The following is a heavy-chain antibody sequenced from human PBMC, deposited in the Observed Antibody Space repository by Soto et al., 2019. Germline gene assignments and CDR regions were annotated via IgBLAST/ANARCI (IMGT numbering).Heavy chain of an antibody. CDR2: IYYSGST. Sequence: QLQLQESGPGLVKPSETLSLTCTVSGGSISSSSYYWGWIRQPPGKGLEWIGSIYYSGSTYYNPSLKSRVTISVDTSKNQFSLKLSSVTAADTAVYYCARHITIFGVVIIPGPPLGWFDPWGQGTLVTVSS. CDR3: ARHITIFGVVIIPGPPLGWFDP. V-gene: IGHV4-39*01. D-gene: IGHD3-3*01. J-gene: IGHJ5*02. CDR1: GGSISSSSYY.